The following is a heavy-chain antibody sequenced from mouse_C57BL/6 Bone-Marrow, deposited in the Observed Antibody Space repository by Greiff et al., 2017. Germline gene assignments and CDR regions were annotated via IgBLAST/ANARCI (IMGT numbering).Heavy chain of an antibody. CDR2: ISSGSSTI. V-gene: IGHV5-17*01. J-gene: IGHJ1*03. Sequence: EVKVEESGGGLVKPGGSLKLSCAASGFTFSDYGMHWVRQAPEKGLEWVAYISSGSSTIYYADTVKGRFTISRDNAKNTLFLQMTSLRSEDTAMYYCARGSKGYFDVWGTGTTVTVSS. CDR3: ARGSKGYFDV. D-gene: IGHD1-1*01. CDR1: GFTFSDYG.